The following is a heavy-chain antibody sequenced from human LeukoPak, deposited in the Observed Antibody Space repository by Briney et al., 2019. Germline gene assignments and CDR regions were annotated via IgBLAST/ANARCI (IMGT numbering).Heavy chain of an antibody. Sequence: PSETLSLTCTVSGGSLSSGSYYWSWLRHPPGKGLEWIGYIYYSGSTNYNPSLKSRLTISVDTSKNQFSLKLSSVTAADTGVYYCARAPLTTVNGGGMDVWGKGTTVTVSS. CDR1: GGSLSSGSYY. J-gene: IGHJ6*04. D-gene: IGHD4-17*01. CDR2: IYYSGST. V-gene: IGHV4-61*01. CDR3: ARAPLTTVNGGGMDV.